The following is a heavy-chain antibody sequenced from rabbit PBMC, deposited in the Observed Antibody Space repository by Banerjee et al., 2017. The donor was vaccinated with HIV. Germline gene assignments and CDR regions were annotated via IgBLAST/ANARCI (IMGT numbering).Heavy chain of an antibody. CDR2: IYSGGDNT. V-gene: IGHV1S45*01. CDR3: ARDTGDFNL. J-gene: IGHJ4*01. CDR1: GFSFSSGYW. Sequence: EESGGDLVKPEGSLTLTCTASGFSFSSGYWLSWVRQAPGKGLEWIGCIYSGGDNTYYASWAKGRFTISKTSSTTVTLQMTNLTAADTATYFCARDTGDFNLWGPGTLVTVS.